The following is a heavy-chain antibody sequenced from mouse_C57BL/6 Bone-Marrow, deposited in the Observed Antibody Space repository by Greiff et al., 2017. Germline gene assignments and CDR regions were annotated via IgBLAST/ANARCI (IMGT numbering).Heavy chain of an antibody. Sequence: QVQLQQSGPELVKPGASVKISCKASGYAFSSSWMNWVKQRPGKGLEWIGRIYPGDGDTNYNGKFKGKATLTADKSSSTAYMQLSSLTSEDTAVYYCTFITTVVATNFDYWGQGTTLTVSS. CDR1: GYAFSSSW. CDR2: IYPGDGDT. CDR3: TFITTVVATNFDY. V-gene: IGHV1-82*01. J-gene: IGHJ2*01. D-gene: IGHD1-1*01.